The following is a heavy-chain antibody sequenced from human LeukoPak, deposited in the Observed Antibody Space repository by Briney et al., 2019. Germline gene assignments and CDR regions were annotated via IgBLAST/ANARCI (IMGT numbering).Heavy chain of an antibody. D-gene: IGHD5-12*01. CDR3: AGGGRVATNDDY. V-gene: IGHV1-18*01. Sequence: ASVKVSCKASGYTFTSYGISWVRQAPGQGLEWMGWISAYNGNTNYARKLQGRVTMTTDTSTSTAYMELRSLRSDGTAVYYCAGGGRVATNDDYWGQGTLVTVSS. J-gene: IGHJ4*02. CDR1: GYTFTSYG. CDR2: ISAYNGNT.